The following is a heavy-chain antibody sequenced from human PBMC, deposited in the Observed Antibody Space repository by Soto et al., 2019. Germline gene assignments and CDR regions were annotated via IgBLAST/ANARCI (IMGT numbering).Heavy chain of an antibody. D-gene: IGHD2-2*01. J-gene: IGHJ4*02. Sequence: PGGSLRLSCAASGFTFTSYGMHWVRQAPGTRLEWVAVISYDGGLQHYADSVKGRFTISRDNSKNMVLLQMNSLRAGDTAVYYYDSTFDYWGQGTLVTVSS. CDR2: ISYDGGLQ. CDR3: DSTFDY. V-gene: IGHV3-30*03. CDR1: GFTFTSYG.